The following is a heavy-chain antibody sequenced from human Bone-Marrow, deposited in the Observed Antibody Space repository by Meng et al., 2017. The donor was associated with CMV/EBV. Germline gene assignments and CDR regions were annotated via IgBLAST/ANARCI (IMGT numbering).Heavy chain of an antibody. V-gene: IGHV3-33*01. CDR2: IWYDGSNK. J-gene: IGHJ4*02. D-gene: IGHD3-22*01. CDR1: GFTFSSYG. CDR3: ARSLSGYCLFDY. Sequence: GGSLRLSCAASGFTFSSYGIHWVRQAPGKGLEGVAVIWYDGSNKYYADSVKGRFTISRDNSKNTLYLQMNSLRAEDTAVYYCARSLSGYCLFDYWGQETLVTVSS.